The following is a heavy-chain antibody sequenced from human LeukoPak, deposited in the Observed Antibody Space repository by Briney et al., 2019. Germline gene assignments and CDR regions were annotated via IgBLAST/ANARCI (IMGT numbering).Heavy chain of an antibody. CDR3: ARIGFLGAFDY. CDR2: ISSSSSYI. V-gene: IGHV3-21*01. J-gene: IGHJ4*02. CDR1: RFTFSNYA. Sequence: GGSLRLSCAASRFTFSNYAMTWVRQAPGKGLEWVSSISSSSSYIYYADSVKGRFTISRDNAKNSLYLQMNSLRAEDTAVYYCARIGFLGAFDYWGQGTLVTVSS. D-gene: IGHD3-3*01.